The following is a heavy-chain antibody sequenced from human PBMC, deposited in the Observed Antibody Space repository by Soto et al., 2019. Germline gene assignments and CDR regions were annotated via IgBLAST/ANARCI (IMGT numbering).Heavy chain of an antibody. V-gene: IGHV1-18*01. Sequence: ASVKVSCKASGYTFTSYGISWVRQAPGQGLEWMGWISAYNGNTNYAQKLQGRVTMTTDTSTSTAYMELRSLRSDDTAVYYCARHVPYSSSWKTTFDYWGQGTLVTVSS. CDR2: ISAYNGNT. J-gene: IGHJ4*02. CDR3: ARHVPYSSSWKTTFDY. D-gene: IGHD6-13*01. CDR1: GYTFTSYG.